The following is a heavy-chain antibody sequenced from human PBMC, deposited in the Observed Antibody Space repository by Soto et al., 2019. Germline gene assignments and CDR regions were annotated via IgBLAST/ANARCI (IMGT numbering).Heavy chain of an antibody. CDR3: AADTHYYDSSGYFTPPDAFDI. V-gene: IGHV1-58*01. Sequence: SVKVSCKASGFTFTSSAVQWVRQARGQRLEWIGWIVVGSGNTNYAQKFQERVTITRDMSTSTAYMELSRLRSEDTAVYYCAADTHYYDSSGYFTPPDAFDIWGQGTMVTVSS. J-gene: IGHJ3*02. CDR2: IVVGSGNT. CDR1: GFTFTSSA. D-gene: IGHD3-22*01.